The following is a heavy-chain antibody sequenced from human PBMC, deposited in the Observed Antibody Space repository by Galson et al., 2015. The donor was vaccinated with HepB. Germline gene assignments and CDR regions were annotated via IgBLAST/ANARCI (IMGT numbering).Heavy chain of an antibody. V-gene: IGHV3-11*04. Sequence: SLRLSCAASGVSGVTFSDYYMNWIRQAPGKGLEWVSYISDSGSIIHYADSVKGRFTITRDNAKNSLYLQMNSLRAEDTAVYYCARGYSGYDLTPWRQGTLVTVSS. CDR1: GVSGVTFSDYY. CDR2: ISDSGSII. J-gene: IGHJ5*02. CDR3: ARGYSGYDLTP. D-gene: IGHD5-12*01.